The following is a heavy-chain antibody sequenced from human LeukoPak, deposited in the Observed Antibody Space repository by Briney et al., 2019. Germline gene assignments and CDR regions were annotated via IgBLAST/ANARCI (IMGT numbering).Heavy chain of an antibody. CDR3: AVRSIYGGFDY. V-gene: IGHV4-59*01. CDR1: GGCISSYY. CDR2: IYYSGST. Sequence: SETLSLTCTVSGGCISSYYWSWIRQPPGKGLEWIGYIYYSGSTNYNPSLKSRVTISVDTSKNQFSLKLSSVTAADTAVYYCAVRSIYGGFDYWGQGTLVTVSS. J-gene: IGHJ4*02. D-gene: IGHD4-23*01.